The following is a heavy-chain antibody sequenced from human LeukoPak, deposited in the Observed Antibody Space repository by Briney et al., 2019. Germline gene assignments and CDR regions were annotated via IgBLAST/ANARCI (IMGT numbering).Heavy chain of an antibody. Sequence: GGSLRLSCASSGFTFRSYAMSWVRQAPGKGLEWVSSITGGHYATYNTDSVKGRFTISRDNAKNTLYLQMNSLRADDTAIYYCTKDPNGDYIGAFDPWGQGTLVTVSS. J-gene: IGHJ5*02. CDR3: TKDPNGDYIGAFDP. V-gene: IGHV3-23*01. CDR2: ITGGHYAT. D-gene: IGHD4-17*01. CDR1: GFTFRSYA.